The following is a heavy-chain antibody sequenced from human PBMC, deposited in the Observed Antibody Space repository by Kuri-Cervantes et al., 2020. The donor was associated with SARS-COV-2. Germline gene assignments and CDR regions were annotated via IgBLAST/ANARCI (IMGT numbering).Heavy chain of an antibody. Sequence: GGSLRLSCAASGFTFSRYAMHWVRQAPGKGLEWVAVISYDGSNKDYTASGKGRFTISRDNSQNTLYLQMRRLRTEDTALYYCARDRVGVHDSWGQGTLVTVSS. CDR2: ISYDGSNK. CDR3: ARDRVGVHDS. V-gene: IGHV3-30-3*01. D-gene: IGHD2-21*01. CDR1: GFTFSRYA. J-gene: IGHJ4*02.